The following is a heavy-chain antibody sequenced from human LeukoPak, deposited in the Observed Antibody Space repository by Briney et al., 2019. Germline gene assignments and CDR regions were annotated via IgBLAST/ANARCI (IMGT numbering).Heavy chain of an antibody. J-gene: IGHJ4*02. CDR2: ISWNSGSI. Sequence: GRSLRLSCAASGFTFDDYAMHWVRQAPGKGLEWVSGISWNSGSIGYADSVKGRFTISRDNDKNSLYLQMNSLRAEDTALYYCAKATGYSYGTGYFDYWGQGTLVTVSS. CDR3: AKATGYSYGTGYFDY. D-gene: IGHD5-18*01. CDR1: GFTFDDYA. V-gene: IGHV3-9*01.